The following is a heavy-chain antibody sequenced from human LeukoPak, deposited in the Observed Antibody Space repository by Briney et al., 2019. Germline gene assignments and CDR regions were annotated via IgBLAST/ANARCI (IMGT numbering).Heavy chain of an antibody. CDR3: ARHHDYGDYGCFDY. J-gene: IGHJ4*02. Sequence: GAPLKIHCKGLGYSLTSYWIGWVRQMPGKDLEWMEIIYPGDSDTRYSPPFHGQVTISADKSIRTAHLQWSTLKASHPAIYYCARHHDYGDYGCFDYWGQGTLVTVSS. CDR1: GYSLTSYW. CDR2: IYPGDSDT. D-gene: IGHD4-17*01. V-gene: IGHV5-51*01.